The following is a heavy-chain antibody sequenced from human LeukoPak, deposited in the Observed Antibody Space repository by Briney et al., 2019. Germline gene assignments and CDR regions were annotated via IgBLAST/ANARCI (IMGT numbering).Heavy chain of an antibody. CDR2: ISSSDNTL. CDR1: GFTFSDYY. D-gene: IGHD6-13*01. CDR3: ARDRGDSSWYNRFDY. V-gene: IGHV3-11*04. Sequence: GGSLRLSCAASGFTFSDYYMSWIRQAPGKGLEWVSYISSSDNTLYYADSVKGRFTISRDNAKNSLYLQMNSLRAEDTAVYYCARDRGDSSWYNRFDYWGQGTLVTVSS. J-gene: IGHJ4*02.